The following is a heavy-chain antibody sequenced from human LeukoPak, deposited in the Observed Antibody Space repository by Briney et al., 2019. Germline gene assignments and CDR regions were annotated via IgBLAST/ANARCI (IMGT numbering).Heavy chain of an antibody. J-gene: IGHJ3*02. Sequence: GGSLRLSCAASGFTFSSYAMHWVRQAPGKGLEWVSVIYSGGSTYYADSVKGRFTISRHNSKNTLYLQMNSLRAEDTAVYYCATSGSYYHGAFDIWGQGTMVTVSS. CDR2: IYSGGST. V-gene: IGHV3-53*04. D-gene: IGHD1-26*01. CDR1: GFTFSSYA. CDR3: ATSGSYYHGAFDI.